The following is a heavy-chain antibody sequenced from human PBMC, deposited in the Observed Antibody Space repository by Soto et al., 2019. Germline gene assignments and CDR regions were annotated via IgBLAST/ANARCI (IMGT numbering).Heavy chain of an antibody. CDR1: GFTFSSYG. CDR3: AREEYSIVTYYGMDV. D-gene: IGHD1-26*01. Sequence: GGSLRLSCAASGFTFSSYGMHWVRQAPGKGLGWVAVIRYNGSNKYYADSVKGRFTISRDNSKNTLYLQMNSLRAEDTAVYYCAREEYSIVTYYGMDVWGQGTTVTVSS. V-gene: IGHV3-33*01. J-gene: IGHJ6*02. CDR2: IRYNGSNK.